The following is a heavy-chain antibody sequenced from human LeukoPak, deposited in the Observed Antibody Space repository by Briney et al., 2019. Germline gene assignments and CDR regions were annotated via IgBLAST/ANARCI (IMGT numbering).Heavy chain of an antibody. CDR2: INQDVTEI. Sequence: GGSLRHSCAASGFTLSNYLMSWVRQAPGKGLGWVANINQDVTEIYSVPSVKGRFTISRDNAKNSLFLQINSLRADDTAVYYCARYQGSVIGVRGTNWYFDLWARGTLVTVSS. CDR3: ARYQGSVIGVRGTNWYFDL. D-gene: IGHD2-15*01. J-gene: IGHJ2*01. V-gene: IGHV3-7*01. CDR1: GFTLSNYL.